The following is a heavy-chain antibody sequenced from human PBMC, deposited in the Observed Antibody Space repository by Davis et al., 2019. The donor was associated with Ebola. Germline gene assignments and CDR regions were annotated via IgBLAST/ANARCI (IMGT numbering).Heavy chain of an antibody. CDR2: TSQGGVT. V-gene: IGHV4-34*01. J-gene: IGHJ5*02. Sequence: SETLSLTCAIYGASFTGYFWSWIRQPPGKGMEWIGQTSQGGVTNYNPSLKSRVTISMDTSKNQFYLRLDSVTAADTAVFYCARTAMTSISDLGLGYNYFDPWGQGTLVTVST. CDR1: GASFTGYF. CDR3: ARTAMTSISDLGLGYNYFDP. D-gene: IGHD2-21*02.